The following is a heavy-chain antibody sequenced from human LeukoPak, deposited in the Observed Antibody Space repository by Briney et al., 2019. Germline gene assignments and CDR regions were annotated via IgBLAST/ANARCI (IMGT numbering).Heavy chain of an antibody. CDR1: GFTFSSYS. Sequence: GGSLRLSCAASGFTFSSYSMNWVRQAPGKGLEWVSYISNSGTTINYADSVKGRFTISRDNAKNSVYLQVNSLRTEDTAVYFCARVGRGRAAAGFGAFDIWGQGTRVTVSS. CDR2: ISNSGTTI. V-gene: IGHV3-48*04. CDR3: ARVGRGRAAAGFGAFDI. J-gene: IGHJ3*02. D-gene: IGHD6-13*01.